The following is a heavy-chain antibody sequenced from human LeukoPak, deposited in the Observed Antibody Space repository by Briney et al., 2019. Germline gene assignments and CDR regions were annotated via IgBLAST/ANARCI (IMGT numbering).Heavy chain of an antibody. V-gene: IGHV1-46*01. Sequence: ASVKVSCKASGYTFTSYYMHWVRQAPGQGLEWMGIINPSGGSTSYAQKFQGRVTMTRDTSTSTVYMELSSLRSEDTAVYHCAREAGGATLPDYWGQGTLVTVSS. D-gene: IGHD1-26*01. CDR1: GYTFTSYY. CDR3: AREAGGATLPDY. CDR2: INPSGGST. J-gene: IGHJ4*02.